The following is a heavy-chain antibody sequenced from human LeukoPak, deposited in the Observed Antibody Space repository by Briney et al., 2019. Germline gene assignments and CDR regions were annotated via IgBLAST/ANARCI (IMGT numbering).Heavy chain of an antibody. CDR1: GYSFTSYW. CDR3: AEGRSSSAFAFDI. Sequence: GESLKISCKGSGYSFTSYWIGWVRQMPGKGLEWMGIIYPGDSDTRYSPSFQGQVTISADKSIGTAYLQWSSLKASDTAMYYCAEGRSSSAFAFDIWGQGTMVTVSS. D-gene: IGHD6-6*01. CDR2: IYPGDSDT. V-gene: IGHV5-51*01. J-gene: IGHJ3*02.